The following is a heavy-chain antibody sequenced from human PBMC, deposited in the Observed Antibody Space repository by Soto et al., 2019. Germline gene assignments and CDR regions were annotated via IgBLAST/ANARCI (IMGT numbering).Heavy chain of an antibody. CDR2: INSDGSST. V-gene: IGHV3-74*01. J-gene: IGHJ4*02. CDR1: GFTFSSYW. D-gene: IGHD2-15*01. CDR3: VRTSLVVAAATREDY. Sequence: EVQLVESGGGLVQPGVSLRLSCAASGFTFSSYWMHWVRQAHGKGLVWVSRINSDGSSTSYADSVKGRFTISRDNAKNTLYLQMNSLRAEDTAVYYCVRTSLVVAAATREDYWGQGTLVTVSS.